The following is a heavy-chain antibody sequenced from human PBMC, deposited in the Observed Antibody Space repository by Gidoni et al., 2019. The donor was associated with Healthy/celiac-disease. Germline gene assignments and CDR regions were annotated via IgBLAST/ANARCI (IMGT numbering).Heavy chain of an antibody. CDR1: GFTFSSYW. CDR2: INSDGSST. V-gene: IGHV3-74*01. J-gene: IGHJ6*02. Sequence: EVQLVESGGGLVQPGGSLRLSCAASGFTFSSYWMHWVRQAPGKGLVWVSRINSDGSSTSYADSVKGRFTISRDNAKNTLYLQMNSLRAEDTAVYYCANGYLERLGYGMDVWGQGTTVTVSS. CDR3: ANGYLERLGYGMDV. D-gene: IGHD3-16*01.